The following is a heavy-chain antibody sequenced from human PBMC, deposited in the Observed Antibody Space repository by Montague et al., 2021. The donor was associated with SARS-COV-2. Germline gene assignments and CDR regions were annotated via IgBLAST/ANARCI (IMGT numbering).Heavy chain of an antibody. CDR2: IYSGGST. CDR3: ARDSNQYDILTGSYRGYYAFDI. V-gene: IGHV3-66*01. D-gene: IGHD3-9*01. Sequence: SLRLSCAASGFTVSSNYMSWVRQAPGKGLEWVSVIYSGGSTNYADSVTGRFTISRDTSKNTLYLQMNSLRAEDTAVYYCARDSNQYDILTGSYRGYYAFDIWGQGTMVTVSS. J-gene: IGHJ3*02. CDR1: GFTVSSNY.